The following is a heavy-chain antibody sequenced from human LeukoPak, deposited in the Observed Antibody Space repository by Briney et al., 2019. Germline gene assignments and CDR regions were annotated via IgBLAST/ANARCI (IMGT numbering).Heavy chain of an antibody. J-gene: IGHJ6*04. CDR1: GGSFSGYY. D-gene: IGHD6-19*01. V-gene: IGHV4-34*01. CDR3: ARGQWLVHYYYYGMDV. CDR2: INHSGST. Sequence: PSATLSLTCAVYGGSFSGYYWSWIRQPPGKGLEWIGEINHSGSTNYNPSLKSRVTISVDTSKNQFSLKLSSVTAADTAVYYCARGQWLVHYYYYGMDVWGKGTTVTVSS.